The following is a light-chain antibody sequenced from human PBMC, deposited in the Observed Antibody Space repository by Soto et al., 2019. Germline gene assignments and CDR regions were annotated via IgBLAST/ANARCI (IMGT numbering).Light chain of an antibody. CDR1: QSVNNNY. CDR3: HQFGSSPGT. CDR2: DTS. J-gene: IGKJ2*01. Sequence: EIVSTQSPGTLSLSPGERSTLSCRASQSVNNNYLAWYQQNPGQAPRRLSYDTSNRDTGIEDRFSGSGYGTDFTLTIARVEPEDFAVYYCHQFGSSPGTFGQGTKLEIK. V-gene: IGKV3-20*01.